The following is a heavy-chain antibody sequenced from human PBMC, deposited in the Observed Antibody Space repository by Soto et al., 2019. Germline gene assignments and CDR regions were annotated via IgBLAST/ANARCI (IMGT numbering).Heavy chain of an antibody. J-gene: IGHJ6*02. CDR3: ARSGGSGSYHDYGMDV. Sequence: QVQLVQSGAEVKKPGASVKVSCKASGYTFTSYGISWVRQAPGQGLEWMGWISAYNGNTNYAQKLQGRVTMTTDTSTSTAYMELRRLRSDDTAVYYCARSGGSGSYHDYGMDVWGQGTTVTVSS. CDR2: ISAYNGNT. D-gene: IGHD3-10*01. V-gene: IGHV1-18*01. CDR1: GYTFTSYG.